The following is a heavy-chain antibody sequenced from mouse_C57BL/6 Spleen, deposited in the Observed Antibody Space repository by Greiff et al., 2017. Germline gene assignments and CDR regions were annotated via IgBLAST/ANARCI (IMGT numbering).Heavy chain of an antibody. CDR2: IDPSDSYT. Sequence: QVQLKQPGAELVMPGASVKLSCKASGYTFTSYWMHWVKQRPGQGLEWIGEIDPSDSYTNYNQKFKGKSTLTVDKSSSTAYMQLSSLTSEDSAVYYCARVYYSNYGRGAMDYWGQGTSVTVSS. J-gene: IGHJ4*01. CDR1: GYTFTSYW. CDR3: ARVYYSNYGRGAMDY. V-gene: IGHV1-69*01. D-gene: IGHD2-5*01.